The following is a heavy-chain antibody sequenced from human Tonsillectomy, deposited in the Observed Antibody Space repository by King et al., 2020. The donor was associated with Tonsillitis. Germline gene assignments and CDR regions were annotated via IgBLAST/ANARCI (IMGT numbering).Heavy chain of an antibody. J-gene: IGHJ4*02. CDR2: IYTSGST. V-gene: IGHV4-4*07. Sequence: VQLQESGPGLVKPSETLSLTCTVSGGSISSYYWSWIRQPAGKGLEWIGRIYTSGSTNYNPSLKSRVTMSVDTSKNQFSLKLSSVTAADTAVYYCARELDLGVADALNYWGQGTLVTVSS. CDR3: ARELDLGVADALNY. CDR1: GGSISSYY. D-gene: IGHD6-19*01.